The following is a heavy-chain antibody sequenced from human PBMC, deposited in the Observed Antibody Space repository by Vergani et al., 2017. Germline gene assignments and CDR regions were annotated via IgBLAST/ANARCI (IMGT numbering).Heavy chain of an antibody. D-gene: IGHD1-7*01. CDR3: ARASGTTERNWFDP. CDR2: ISSSGSTI. V-gene: IGHV3-48*04. CDR1: GFTFSSYS. J-gene: IGHJ5*02. Sequence: EVQLVESGGGLVQPGGSLRLSCAASGFTFSSYSMNWVRQAPGKGLEWVSYISSSGSTIYYADSVKGRFTISRDNAKNSLYLQMNSLRAEDTAVYYCARASGTTERNWFDPWGQGTLVTVSS.